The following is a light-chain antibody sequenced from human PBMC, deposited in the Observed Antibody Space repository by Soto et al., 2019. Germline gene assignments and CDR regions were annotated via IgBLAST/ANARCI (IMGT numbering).Light chain of an antibody. CDR1: QGISSY. CDR2: AAS. V-gene: IGKV1-8*01. Sequence: AIRMTQSPSSFSASTGDRVTITCRASQGISSYLAWYQQKPGKAPKLLIYAASTLQSGVPSRFSGSGSGTDFTLPISCLQSEDFATYYCQQYYSYPPTFGPGTKVDI. CDR3: QQYYSYPPT. J-gene: IGKJ3*01.